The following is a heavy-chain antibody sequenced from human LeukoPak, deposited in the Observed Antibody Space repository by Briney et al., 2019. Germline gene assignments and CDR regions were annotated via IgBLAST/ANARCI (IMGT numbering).Heavy chain of an antibody. D-gene: IGHD3-22*01. CDR2: IRYDGNNK. CDR3: AKTLRDSSGYYAAGD. V-gene: IGHV3-30*02. Sequence: GGSLRLSCAASGFPFSTYGMHWFRHAPGKGLEWVSFIRYDGNNKQYGDSVKGRFTISRDDSKNTLYLQMSSLRAEDTAVYYCAKTLRDSSGYYAAGDWGQGTLVTVSS. CDR1: GFPFSTYG. J-gene: IGHJ4*02.